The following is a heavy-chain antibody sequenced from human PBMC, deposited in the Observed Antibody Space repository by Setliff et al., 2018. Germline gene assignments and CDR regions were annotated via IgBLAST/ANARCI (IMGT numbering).Heavy chain of an antibody. CDR3: AKAPYASATPCWFDP. CDR2: IGGRGGST. V-gene: IGHV3-23*01. Sequence: GGSLRLSCVTAGLTFNTYSMSWVRQAPGEGLQWVSTIGGRGGSTFYADSVRGLFTISRDKIKSTLYLQMTILSVEDTAMYYCAKAPYASATPCWFDPWGQGTLVTVSS. CDR1: GLTFNTYS. D-gene: IGHD2-2*01. J-gene: IGHJ5*02.